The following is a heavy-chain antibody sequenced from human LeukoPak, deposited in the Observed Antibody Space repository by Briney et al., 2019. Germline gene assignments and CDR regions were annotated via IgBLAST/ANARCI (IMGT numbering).Heavy chain of an antibody. CDR3: ASSGVVVPAAMLSWWFDP. CDR2: IIPIFGTA. V-gene: IGHV1-69*13. Sequence: GASVKVSCKASGGTFSSYAISWVRQAPGQGLEWMGGIIPIFGTANYAQKFQGRVTITADESTSTAHMELSSLRSEDTAVYYCASSGVVVPAAMLSWWFDPWGQGTLVTVSS. D-gene: IGHD2-2*01. J-gene: IGHJ5*02. CDR1: GGTFSSYA.